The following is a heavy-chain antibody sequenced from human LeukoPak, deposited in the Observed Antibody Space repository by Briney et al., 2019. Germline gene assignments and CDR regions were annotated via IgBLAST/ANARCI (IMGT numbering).Heavy chain of an antibody. D-gene: IGHD2-2*01. J-gene: IGHJ6*03. CDR1: GGSISDYY. CDR3: ARGPRVVPGNDGYYYMDV. V-gene: IGHV4-34*01. CDR2: INRNGRT. Sequence: SETLSLTCAVYGGSISDYYWSWIRQSPGKGLEWIGEINRNGRTYYDPSLESRVTISVDTSKNQFSLKLRSVTAADTAVYYCARGPRVVPGNDGYYYMDVWGKGTTVTVSS.